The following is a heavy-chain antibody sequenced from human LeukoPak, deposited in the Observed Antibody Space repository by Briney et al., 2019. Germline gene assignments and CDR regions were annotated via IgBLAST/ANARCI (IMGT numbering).Heavy chain of an antibody. CDR1: GGSISSYY. V-gene: IGHV4-4*07. Sequence: ETLSLTCTVSGGSISSYYWSWIRQPAGKGLEWIGRINTSGSTNYNPSLKSRVTLSIDTSKKQFSLKLSSVTAADTAVYYCARGGNNWFDPWGQGTLVTVSS. J-gene: IGHJ5*02. CDR3: ARGGNNWFDP. CDR2: INTSGST.